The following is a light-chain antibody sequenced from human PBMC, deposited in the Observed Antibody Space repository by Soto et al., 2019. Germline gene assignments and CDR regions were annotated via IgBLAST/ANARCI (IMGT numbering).Light chain of an antibody. V-gene: IGLV2-14*01. CDR2: EVT. CDR3: SSFTSSNTWV. J-gene: IGLJ3*02. Sequence: QSALTQPASVSGSPGQSITISCTGAASDVGANNYASWYQQHPGKAPKLMIYEVTNRPSGVSNRFSGSKSGNTASLTISGLQAEDEADYYCSSFTSSNTWVFGGGTKVTVL. CDR1: ASDVGANNY.